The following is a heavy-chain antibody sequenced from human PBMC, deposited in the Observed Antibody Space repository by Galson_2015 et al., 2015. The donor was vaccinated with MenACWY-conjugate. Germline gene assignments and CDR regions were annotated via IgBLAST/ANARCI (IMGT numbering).Heavy chain of an antibody. D-gene: IGHD2-8*01. J-gene: IGHJ3*02. Sequence: SVKVSCKASGFTFTSSAVQWVRQARGQRLEWIGWIVVGSGNTNYAQKFQERVTITRDMSTSTAYMELSSLGSEDTAVYYCAALYPSDAFDIWGKGTRVTVSS. CDR2: IVVGSGNT. CDR1: GFTFTSSA. CDR3: AALYPSDAFDI. V-gene: IGHV1-58*01.